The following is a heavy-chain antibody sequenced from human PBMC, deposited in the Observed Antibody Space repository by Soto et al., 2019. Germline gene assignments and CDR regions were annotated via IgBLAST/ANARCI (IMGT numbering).Heavy chain of an antibody. J-gene: IGHJ3*02. D-gene: IGHD5-18*01. CDR2: IYYSGST. V-gene: IGHV4-30-4*01. CDR1: GGSISSGEYF. Sequence: QVQLQESGPGLVKPSQTLSLTCTVSGGSISSGEYFWIWIRQPPGKGLEGIAYIYYSGSTYYNPSLKSRVTISVDTSKKQFALKLSSVTAADTAVYYCARVLQLWLNAFDIWGQGTMVTVSS. CDR3: ARVLQLWLNAFDI.